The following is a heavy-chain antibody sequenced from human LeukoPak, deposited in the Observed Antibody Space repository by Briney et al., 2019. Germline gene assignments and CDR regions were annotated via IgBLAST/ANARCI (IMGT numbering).Heavy chain of an antibody. Sequence: GRSLRLSCVGSGFTFSSHGMHWVRQAPGKGLEWVAVIWYDGSHTYYAESVKGRFTISRDDSKNTLYLQMNSLRAEDMGIYYCARDPQHSMDVWGQGTTVTVSS. J-gene: IGHJ6*02. CDR1: GFTFSSHG. V-gene: IGHV3-33*01. D-gene: IGHD5-18*01. CDR3: ARDPQHSMDV. CDR2: IWYDGSHT.